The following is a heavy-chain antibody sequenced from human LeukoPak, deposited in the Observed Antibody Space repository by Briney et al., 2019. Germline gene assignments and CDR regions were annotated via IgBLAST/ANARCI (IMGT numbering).Heavy chain of an antibody. D-gene: IGHD5-24*01. Sequence: ASVKVSCKASGYTFTSYHMHWVRQAPGQGLEWMGIINPSGGSTSYAQKFQGRVTMTRDTSTSTVYMELSSLRAEETAVYYCAKEEGGWLQERGHFEYWGQGTLVTVSS. V-gene: IGHV1-46*01. J-gene: IGHJ4*02. CDR2: INPSGGST. CDR3: AKEEGGWLQERGHFEY. CDR1: GYTFTSYH.